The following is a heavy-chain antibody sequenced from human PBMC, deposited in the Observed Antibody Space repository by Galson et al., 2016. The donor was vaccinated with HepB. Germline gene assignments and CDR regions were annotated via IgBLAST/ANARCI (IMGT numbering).Heavy chain of an antibody. CDR2: INPSSGGT. Sequence: SVKVSCKASGYTFTAYHVYWVRQAPGQGLEWMGWINPSSGGTNYAQKFQGWVTMTRDTSISTAYMELNRLKSDDTAVYYCVRENGDLGGADFWGQGTLVIVSS. J-gene: IGHJ4*02. CDR1: GYTFTAYH. V-gene: IGHV1-2*04. D-gene: IGHD2-21*02. CDR3: VRENGDLGGADF.